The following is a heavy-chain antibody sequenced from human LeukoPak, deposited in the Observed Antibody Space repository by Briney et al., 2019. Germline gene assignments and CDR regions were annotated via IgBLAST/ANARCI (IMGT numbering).Heavy chain of an antibody. CDR3: ARDRYYDFWSGYFPFDY. CDR1: GFTFSTSA. CDR2: INNVRSHI. D-gene: IGHD3-3*01. Sequence: GGSLRPSCAASGFTFSTSAMNWVRQAPGKGLEWVSSINNVRSHIYYADSVRGRFTISRDNAKNSLYLQMNSLRAEDTAVYYCARDRYYDFWSGYFPFDYWGQGTLVTVSS. J-gene: IGHJ4*02. V-gene: IGHV3-21*01.